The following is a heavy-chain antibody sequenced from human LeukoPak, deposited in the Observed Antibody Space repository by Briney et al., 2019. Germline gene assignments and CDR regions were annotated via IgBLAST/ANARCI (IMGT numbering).Heavy chain of an antibody. CDR1: GFTFSNAR. CDR3: TTGPPLEWLPVDY. D-gene: IGHD3-3*01. CDR2: IKSKTDGGTT. J-gene: IGHJ4*02. Sequence: KTGGSLRLSCAASGFTFSNARMSWVRQAPGKGLEWVGRIKSKTDGGTTDYAAPVKGRFTISRDDSKNTLYLQMNSLKTEDTAVYYCTTGPPLEWLPVDYWGQGTLVTVSS. V-gene: IGHV3-15*01.